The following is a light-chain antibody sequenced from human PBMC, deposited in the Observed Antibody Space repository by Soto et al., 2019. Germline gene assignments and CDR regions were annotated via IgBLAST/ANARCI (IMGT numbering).Light chain of an antibody. CDR1: QSISSW. Sequence: DIQMTQSPSTLSASVGDRVTITCRASQSISSWLAWYQQKPGKAPKLLIYKASSLESGVPSRFSGSGSGTEFTLTISSLQPDDCATYYCQQYNSYSWTFGQGTKVELK. V-gene: IGKV1-5*03. J-gene: IGKJ1*01. CDR3: QQYNSYSWT. CDR2: KAS.